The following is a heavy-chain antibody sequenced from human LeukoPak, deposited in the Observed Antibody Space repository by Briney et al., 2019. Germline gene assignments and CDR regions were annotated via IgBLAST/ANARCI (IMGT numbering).Heavy chain of an antibody. CDR2: IYSGGST. J-gene: IGHJ6*03. CDR3: ARALGSSWLNYYYYYMDV. D-gene: IGHD6-13*01. V-gene: IGHV3-66*01. Sequence: GGSLRLSCAASGFTVSSNYMSWVRQAPGKGLEWVSVIYSGGSTYYADSVKGRFTIPRDNSKNQPYLQLNSLRAADTAVYYCARALGSSWLNYYYYYMDVWGKGTTVTISS. CDR1: GFTVSSNY.